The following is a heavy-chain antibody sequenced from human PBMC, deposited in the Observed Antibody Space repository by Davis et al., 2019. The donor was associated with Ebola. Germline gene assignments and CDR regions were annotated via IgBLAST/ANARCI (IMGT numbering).Heavy chain of an antibody. CDR2: ISSSSSYI. CDR3: ARARGCSGGSCYSGSRFYGMDV. V-gene: IGHV3-21*01. D-gene: IGHD2-15*01. Sequence: GGSLTLSCAASGFTFSSYSMNWVRQAPGKGLEWVSSISSSSSYIYYADSVKGRFTISRDNAKNSLYLQMNSLRAEDTAVYYCARARGCSGGSCYSGSRFYGMDVWGQGTTVTVSS. J-gene: IGHJ6*02. CDR1: GFTFSSYS.